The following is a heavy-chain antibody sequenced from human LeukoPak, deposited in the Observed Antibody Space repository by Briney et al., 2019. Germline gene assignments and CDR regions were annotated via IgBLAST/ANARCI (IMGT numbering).Heavy chain of an antibody. J-gene: IGHJ2*01. Sequence: SETLSLTCTVSGYSISSGYYWGWIRQPPGKGLEWIGSIYHSGSTYYNPSLKSRVTISVDTSKNQFSLKLSSVTAADTAVYYCARVSYDILTGDWYFDLWGRGTLVTVSS. V-gene: IGHV4-38-2*02. CDR1: GYSISSGYY. D-gene: IGHD3-9*01. CDR3: ARVSYDILTGDWYFDL. CDR2: IYHSGST.